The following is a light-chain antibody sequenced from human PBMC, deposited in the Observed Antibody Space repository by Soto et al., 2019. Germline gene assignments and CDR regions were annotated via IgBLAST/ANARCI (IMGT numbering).Light chain of an antibody. CDR2: GAS. CDR3: QQYGSSPPIT. J-gene: IGKJ5*01. V-gene: IGKV3-20*01. Sequence: EIVMTQSPVTLSVSPGERATLSCRASQSVGSNLAWYQQKPGQAPRLLIYGASSRATGIPDRFSGSGSGTDFTLTISRLEPEDFAVYYCQQYGSSPPITFGQGTRLEIK. CDR1: QSVGSN.